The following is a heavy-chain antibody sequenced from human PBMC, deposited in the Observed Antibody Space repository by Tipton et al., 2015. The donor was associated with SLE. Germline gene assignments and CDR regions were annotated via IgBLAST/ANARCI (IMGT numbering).Heavy chain of an antibody. Sequence: QVQLVQSGAEVKKPGASVKVSCKASGYTFTSYAMHWVRQAPGQRLEWMGWINAGNGNTKYSQKFQGRVTITRDTSASTAYMELSSLRSEDTAVYYCARGPSIAARPRCGYFDLWGRGTLVTVSS. V-gene: IGHV1-3*01. CDR2: INAGNGNT. CDR3: ARGPSIAARPRCGYFDL. D-gene: IGHD6-6*01. J-gene: IGHJ2*01. CDR1: GYTFTSYA.